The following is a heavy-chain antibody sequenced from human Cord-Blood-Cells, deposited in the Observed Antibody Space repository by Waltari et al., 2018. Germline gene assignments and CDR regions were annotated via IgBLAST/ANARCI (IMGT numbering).Heavy chain of an antibody. CDR3: ARGRVYCSSTSCYYYYGMDV. D-gene: IGHD2-2*01. CDR2: INHSGST. CDR1: EGSFGGYY. J-gene: IGHJ6*02. V-gene: IGHV4-34*01. Sequence: VQLLQWGAGLLKPSALLSLTCAVYEGSFGGYYWSCFRQPPGKGLEWIGEINHSGSTNYNPSLKSRVTISVDTSKNQFSLKLSSVTAADTAVYYCARGRVYCSSTSCYYYYGMDVWGQGTTVTVSS.